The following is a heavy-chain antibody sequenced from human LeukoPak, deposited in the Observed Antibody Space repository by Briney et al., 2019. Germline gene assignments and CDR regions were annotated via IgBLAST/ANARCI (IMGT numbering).Heavy chain of an antibody. CDR3: AKGYSGTLEGLDY. D-gene: IGHD1-1*01. CDR1: GFTFSHFR. V-gene: IGHV3-30*18. Sequence: GGSLSLSCAASGFTFSHFRMHWVRQAQGKGRMWVAVISYAGSNEYYADSVKGRFTISRDNSKNTLFLKMNSLRGEDTAVYYCAKGYSGTLEGLDYWGQGTLVTVSS. J-gene: IGHJ4*02. CDR2: ISYAGSNE.